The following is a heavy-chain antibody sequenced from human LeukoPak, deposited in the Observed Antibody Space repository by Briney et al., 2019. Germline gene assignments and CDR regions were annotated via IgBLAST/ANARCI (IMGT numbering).Heavy chain of an antibody. V-gene: IGHV1-8*01. CDR3: ARGIVGASGYDY. CDR1: GYTFTSYD. Sequence: ASVKVSCKASGYTFTSYDINWVRQATGPGLEWMGWMNPNSGNTGYAQKFQGRVTMTRNTSISTAYMELSSLRSEETAVYYCARGIVGASGYDYWGQGTLVTVSS. D-gene: IGHD1-26*01. J-gene: IGHJ4*02. CDR2: MNPNSGNT.